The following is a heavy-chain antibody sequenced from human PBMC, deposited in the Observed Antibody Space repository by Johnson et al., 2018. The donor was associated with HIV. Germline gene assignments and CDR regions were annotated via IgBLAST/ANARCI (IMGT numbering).Heavy chain of an antibody. Sequence: MLLVESGGGVVQPGRSLRLSCAASGFTFDDYGMSWVRQAPGKGLEWVSGINWNGGSTGYADSVKGRFTISRDNSKNTLYLQMNSLRAEDTAVYYCAKDRRQSSWELLDDAFDIWGQGTMVTVSS. CDR3: AKDRRQSSWELLDDAFDI. J-gene: IGHJ3*02. D-gene: IGHD1-26*01. V-gene: IGHV3-20*04. CDR1: GFTFDDYG. CDR2: INWNGGST.